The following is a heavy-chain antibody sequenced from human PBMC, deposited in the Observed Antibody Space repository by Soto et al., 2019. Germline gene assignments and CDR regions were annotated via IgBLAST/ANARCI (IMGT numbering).Heavy chain of an antibody. CDR2: INHSGST. V-gene: IGHV4-34*01. J-gene: IGHJ6*03. Sequence: SETLSLTCAVYGGSFSGYYWSWIRQPPGKGLEWIGEINHSGSTNYNPSLKSRVTISVDTSKNQFSLKLSSVTAADTAVYYCATRYCTNGVCSAKTRYYYYYMDVWGKGTTVTVSS. CDR1: GGSFSGYY. D-gene: IGHD2-8*01. CDR3: ATRYCTNGVCSAKTRYYYYYMDV.